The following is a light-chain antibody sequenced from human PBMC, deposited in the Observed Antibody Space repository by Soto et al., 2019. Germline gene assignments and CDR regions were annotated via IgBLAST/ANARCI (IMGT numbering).Light chain of an antibody. CDR1: SSDVGSYNY. CDR3: SSYARSSTYV. V-gene: IGLV2-23*01. J-gene: IGLJ1*01. Sequence: QTVVTQPASVSGSPGQSITISCTGTSSDVGSYNYVSWYQQHPDKAPKLLIYEAFKRPSGVSNRFSGSKSGNTASLSISGLQAEDEADYYCSSYARSSTYVFGIGTKLTVL. CDR2: EAF.